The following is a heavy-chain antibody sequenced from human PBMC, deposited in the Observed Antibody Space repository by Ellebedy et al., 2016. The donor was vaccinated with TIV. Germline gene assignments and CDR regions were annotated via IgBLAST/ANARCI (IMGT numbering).Heavy chain of an antibody. CDR1: GFSLSSYW. CDR2: IKQDGSEK. CDR3: GRAIGSGSCY. V-gene: IGHV3-7*01. D-gene: IGHD3-10*01. J-gene: IGHJ4*02. Sequence: GGSLRLSCAASGFSLSSYWMHWVRQAPGKGLEWVANIKQDGSEKYYVDSVKGRFTISRDNAKNSLYLQMNSLRAEYTAVYFCGRAIGSGSCYWGQGTLVTVSS.